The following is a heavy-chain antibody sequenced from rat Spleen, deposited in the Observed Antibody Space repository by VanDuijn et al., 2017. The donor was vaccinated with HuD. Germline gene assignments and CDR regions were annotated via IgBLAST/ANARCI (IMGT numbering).Heavy chain of an antibody. CDR1: GFTLKNYW. D-gene: IGHD1-1*01. J-gene: IGHJ2*01. Sequence: EVQLVESGGGLVQPGRSLKLSCVASGFTLKNYWMTWIRQAPGKGLEWVASITNTGRSTYYPDSVRGRFAISRDTAENTLYLQMSSLRSEDTSTYYCPRGGFYRYWGQGVMVTVSS. CDR3: PRGGFYRY. CDR2: ITNTGRST. V-gene: IGHV5-31*01.